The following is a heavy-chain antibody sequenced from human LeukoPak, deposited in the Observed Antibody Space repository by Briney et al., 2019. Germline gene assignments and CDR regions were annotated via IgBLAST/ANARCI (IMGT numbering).Heavy chain of an antibody. D-gene: IGHD1-14*01. Sequence: GGSLRLSCAASGFTFSSSWMHWVRQAPGKGLVWVSRINTDGSSTIYADSVKGRFTISRDNAKNTLYLQMNSLGTEDTAVYYCARDWYETFDLWGQGILVTVSS. V-gene: IGHV3-74*01. CDR3: ARDWYETFDL. CDR1: GFTFSSSW. J-gene: IGHJ5*02. CDR2: INTDGSST.